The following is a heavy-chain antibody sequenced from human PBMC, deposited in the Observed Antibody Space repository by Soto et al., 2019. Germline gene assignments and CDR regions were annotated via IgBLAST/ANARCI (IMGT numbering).Heavy chain of an antibody. D-gene: IGHD3-10*01. CDR3: ATESRISYAFDI. V-gene: IGHV1-3*01. CDR1: GYTFTSYA. Sequence: ASVKVSCKASGYTFTSYAMHWVRQAPGQRLEWMGWINAGNGNTKYSQKFQGRVTITRDTSASTAYMELSSLRSEDTAVYYCATESRISYAFDIWGQGTMVTVSS. J-gene: IGHJ3*02. CDR2: INAGNGNT.